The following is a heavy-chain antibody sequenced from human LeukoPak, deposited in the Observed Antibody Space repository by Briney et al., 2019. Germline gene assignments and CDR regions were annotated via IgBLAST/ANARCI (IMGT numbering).Heavy chain of an antibody. V-gene: IGHV4-39*01. CDR2: IYYSGST. D-gene: IGHD4-17*01. CDR1: GGSISSSSYY. CDR3: ARLDYGDLIDY. J-gene: IGHJ4*02. Sequence: SETLSLTCTVSGGSISSSSYYWGWIRQAPGKGLEWIGSIYYSGSTYYNPSLKSRVTISVDTSKNQFSLKLSSVTAADTAVYYCARLDYGDLIDYWGQGTLVTVSS.